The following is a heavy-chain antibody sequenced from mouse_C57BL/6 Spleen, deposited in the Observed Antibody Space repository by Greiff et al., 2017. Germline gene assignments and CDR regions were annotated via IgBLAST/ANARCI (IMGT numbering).Heavy chain of an antibody. CDR2: INPYNGGT. CDR3: ARGFYYGSSYPYAMDY. D-gene: IGHD1-1*01. Sequence: EVQLQQSGPVLVKPGASVKMSCKASGYTFTDYYMNWVKQSHGKSLEWIGVINPYNGGTSYNQKFTGKATLTVDKSSSTAYMELNSLTSDDSAVYYCARGFYYGSSYPYAMDYWGQGTSVTVSS. J-gene: IGHJ4*01. CDR1: GYTFTDYY. V-gene: IGHV1-19*01.